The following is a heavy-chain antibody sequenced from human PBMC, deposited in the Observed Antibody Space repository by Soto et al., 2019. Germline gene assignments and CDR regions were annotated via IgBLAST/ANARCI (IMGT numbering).Heavy chain of an antibody. Sequence: PSQTLSLTCAISGDSISSNSAAWNWIRQSPSRGLEWLGRTYYRSKWYNDYAVSVKSRITINPDTSKNQFSLQLNSVTPEDTAVYYCARDLASKAAAANNWFDPWDQGTLVTVSS. D-gene: IGHD6-13*01. CDR2: TYYRSKWYN. V-gene: IGHV6-1*01. CDR3: ARDLASKAAAANNWFDP. J-gene: IGHJ5*02. CDR1: GDSISSNSAA.